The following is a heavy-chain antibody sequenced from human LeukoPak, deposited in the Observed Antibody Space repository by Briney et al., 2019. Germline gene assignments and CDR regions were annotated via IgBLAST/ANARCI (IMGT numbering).Heavy chain of an antibody. CDR2: ISGSGGST. J-gene: IGHJ4*02. D-gene: IGHD3-22*01. CDR3: AKAPGKYYDSSGYYIY. CDR1: GFTFSSYA. Sequence: GGCLRLSCAASGFTFSSYAMSWVRQAPGKGLECASAISGSGGSTYYADSVKGRFTISRDNSKNTLYLQMNSLRAEDTAVYYCAKAPGKYYDSSGYYIYWGQGTLVTVSS. V-gene: IGHV3-23*01.